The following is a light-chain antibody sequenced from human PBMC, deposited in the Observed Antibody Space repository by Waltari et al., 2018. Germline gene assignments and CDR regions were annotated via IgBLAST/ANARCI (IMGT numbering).Light chain of an antibody. CDR3: QQSYSNSRA. Sequence: DIQMTQSPSSLSASVGDRVTITCRASHSIRTYLNWYQQKVGKAPTLLIYGASTLQSGVPSRFSGDGSGTDCTLTISGLQAEDFATYYCQQSYSNSRAFGQGTKIEVK. CDR1: HSIRTY. CDR2: GAS. V-gene: IGKV1-39*01. J-gene: IGKJ1*01.